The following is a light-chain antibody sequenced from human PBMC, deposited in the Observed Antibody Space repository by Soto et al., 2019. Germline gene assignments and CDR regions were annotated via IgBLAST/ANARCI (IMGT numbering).Light chain of an antibody. Sequence: QSVLTQPASVSGSPGRSITISCTGTSSDVGGHHYVSWYQQYPGKAPKLIIFDVSDRPSGISYRFSGSKSGNTASLTISGLRAEDEADYYCGAYRRTSAPYVFGTGTKVTVL. V-gene: IGLV2-14*01. J-gene: IGLJ1*01. CDR3: GAYRRTSAPYV. CDR1: SSDVGGHHY. CDR2: DVS.